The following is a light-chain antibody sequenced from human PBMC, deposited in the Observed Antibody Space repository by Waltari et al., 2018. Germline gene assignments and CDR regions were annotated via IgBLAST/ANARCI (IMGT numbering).Light chain of an antibody. CDR2: EVS. J-gene: IGLJ2*01. CDR1: SSDVGGYHY. V-gene: IGLV2-14*01. CDR3: SSYTSSSTLVV. Sequence: SALTQPASVSGSPGQSITISCTGTSSDVGGYHYVSWYQQHPGKAPKLRIYEVSNRPSGVPTRFSGSKSGNTASLTISGLQAEDEADYYCSSYTSSSTLVVFGGGTKLTVL.